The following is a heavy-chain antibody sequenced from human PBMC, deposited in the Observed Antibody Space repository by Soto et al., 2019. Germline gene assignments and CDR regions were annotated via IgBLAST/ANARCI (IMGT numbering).Heavy chain of an antibody. CDR1: GFTFSSYA. J-gene: IGHJ4*02. Sequence: GGSLRLSCAASGFTFSSYAMSWVRQAPGKGLEWVSAISGSGGSTYYADSVKGRFTISRDNSKNTLYLQMNSLRAEDTAVHYCAKDWDKGYYDFCDYWGQGTLVTVSS. CDR3: AKDWDKGYYDFCDY. V-gene: IGHV3-23*01. CDR2: ISGSGGST. D-gene: IGHD3-3*01.